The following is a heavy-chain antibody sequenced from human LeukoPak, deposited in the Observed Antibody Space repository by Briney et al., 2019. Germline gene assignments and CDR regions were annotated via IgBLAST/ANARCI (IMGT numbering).Heavy chain of an antibody. CDR3: VRPDIVTVPLGC. V-gene: IGHV3-74*01. Sequence: GGSLRLSCAASGFTFSSYWMHWVRQAPGKGLVWVSRINTDGSITDYADSVKGRFTISRDNAKNTLYLQVDSLRAEDTAIYYCVRPDIVTVPLGCWGQGTLVTVSS. D-gene: IGHD2-2*01. CDR1: GFTFSSYW. CDR2: INTDGSIT. J-gene: IGHJ4*02.